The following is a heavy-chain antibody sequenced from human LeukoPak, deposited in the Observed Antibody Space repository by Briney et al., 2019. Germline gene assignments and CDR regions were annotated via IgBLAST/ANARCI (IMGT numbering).Heavy chain of an antibody. D-gene: IGHD6-6*01. CDR1: GFTFSSYS. J-gene: IGHJ6*02. CDR2: ISSSSYI. CDR3: ARNGSIAGPSPSGV. Sequence: GGSLRLSCAASGFTFSSYSMNWVRQAPGKGLEWVSSISSSSYIYYADSVKGRFTISRDNAKNSLYLQMNSLRAEDTAVYYCARNGSIAGPSPSGVWGQGTTVTVSS. V-gene: IGHV3-21*01.